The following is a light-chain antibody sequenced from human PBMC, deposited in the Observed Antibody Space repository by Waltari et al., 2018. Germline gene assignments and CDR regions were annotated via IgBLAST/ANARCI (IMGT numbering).Light chain of an antibody. CDR1: QDINTY. CDR2: YTS. CDR3: QQYDNFPPT. V-gene: IGKV1-33*01. J-gene: IGKJ4*01. Sequence: DIQMKQSPSSLSASVGARVTITCRASQDINTYLSWYQQKPGKAPKRLIYYTSTLESGVPSRFSGSGSGTDYSLTISSLQSEDIATYYCQQYDNFPPTFGGGTKVEMK.